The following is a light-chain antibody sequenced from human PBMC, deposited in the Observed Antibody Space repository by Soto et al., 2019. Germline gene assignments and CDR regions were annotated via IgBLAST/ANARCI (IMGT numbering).Light chain of an antibody. J-gene: IGKJ2*01. CDR2: GAS. Sequence: EIVLTQSPGTLSLSPGDRATISCRASQSVGSSYLAWYQQKPGQAPRLLIYGASSRATGIPDRFSGSGSGTDFTLTISRLEPEDFAVYYCHQYGTSPYTFGQGTKLEIK. CDR3: HQYGTSPYT. V-gene: IGKV3-20*01. CDR1: QSVGSSY.